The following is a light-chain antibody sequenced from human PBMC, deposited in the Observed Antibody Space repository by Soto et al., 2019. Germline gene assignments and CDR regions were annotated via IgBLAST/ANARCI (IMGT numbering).Light chain of an antibody. CDR1: QSISSW. V-gene: IGKV1-5*03. CDR2: KAS. Sequence: DIQMTQSPSNLSASVGDRVTITCRASQSISSWLAWYQQKPGKAPKLLIYKASSLESGVPSRFSGSGSGTEFTLTISSLQPDDFATYYCQQYNSYSRPFGQGTKREIK. CDR3: QQYNSYSRP. J-gene: IGKJ2*01.